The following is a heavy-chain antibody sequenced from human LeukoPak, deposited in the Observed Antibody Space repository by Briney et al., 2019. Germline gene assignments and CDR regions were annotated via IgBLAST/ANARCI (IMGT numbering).Heavy chain of an antibody. Sequence: KASETLSLTCTVSGGSISIYYCSWIRQPPGKGLERIGYIHSSGYTNYNPSLKSRVTMSIDTSKNQFSLKLSSVTAADTAVYYCATHLDYYGSGTYEYWGQGTLVTVSS. D-gene: IGHD3-10*01. CDR3: ATHLDYYGSGTYEY. CDR1: GGSISIYY. CDR2: IHSSGYT. J-gene: IGHJ4*02. V-gene: IGHV4-59*08.